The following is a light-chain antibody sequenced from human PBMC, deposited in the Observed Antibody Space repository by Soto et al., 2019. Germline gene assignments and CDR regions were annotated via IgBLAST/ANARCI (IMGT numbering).Light chain of an antibody. J-gene: IGKJ3*01. Sequence: EIVMTQSPATLSVSPGERATLSCRASQSVTSNLAWYQQKPGQAPRLLIDGASTRATGIPARFSGSGSGTEFTLTISSLQSEDFAVYYCQKYNSAPLTFGPGTKVDIK. V-gene: IGKV3-15*01. CDR2: GAS. CDR1: QSVTSN. CDR3: QKYNSAPLT.